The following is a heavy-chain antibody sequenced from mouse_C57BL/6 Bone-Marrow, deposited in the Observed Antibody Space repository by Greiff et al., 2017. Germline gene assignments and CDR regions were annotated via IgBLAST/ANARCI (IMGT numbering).Heavy chain of an antibody. Sequence: EVQRVESGGDLVKPGGSLKLSCAASGFTFSSYGMPWVRQTPDKRLEWVATISSGGSYTYYPDSVKGRFTISRDNAKNPLYLQMSSLESDDTAMYCAARQHTCLRSAQVYWGQGTTLTVSS. V-gene: IGHV5-6*01. CDR3: ARQHTCLRSAQVY. CDR2: ISSGGSYT. D-gene: IGHD3-2*02. J-gene: IGHJ2*01. CDR1: GFTFSSYG.